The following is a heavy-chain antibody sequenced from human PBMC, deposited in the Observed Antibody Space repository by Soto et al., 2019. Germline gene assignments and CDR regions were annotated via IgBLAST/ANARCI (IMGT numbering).Heavy chain of an antibody. CDR2: ISYDGSNK. V-gene: IGHV3-30*18. D-gene: IGHD3-10*01. J-gene: IGHJ4*02. CDR1: GLNFSSHG. Sequence: GGSLRLSCAASGLNFSSHGMHWVRQAPGKGLEWVAVISYDGSNKYYADSVKGRFTISRDNSKNTLYLQMNSLRAEDTAVYYCAKGRRLPPLNYYGSGSYFNFDYWGQGTLVTVSS. CDR3: AKGRRLPPLNYYGSGSYFNFDY.